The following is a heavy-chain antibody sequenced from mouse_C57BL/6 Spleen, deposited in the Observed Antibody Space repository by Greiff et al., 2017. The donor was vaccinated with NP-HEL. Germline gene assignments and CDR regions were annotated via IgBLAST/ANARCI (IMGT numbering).Heavy chain of an antibody. CDR2: IDPETGGT. Sequence: VQLQQSGAELVRPGASVTLSCKASGYTFTDYEMHWVKQTPVHGLEWIGAIDPETGGTAYNQKFKGKAILTADKSSSTAYMELRSLTSEDSAVYYCTRSYSNPFAMDYWGQGTSVTVSS. V-gene: IGHV1-15*01. CDR3: TRSYSNPFAMDY. J-gene: IGHJ4*01. D-gene: IGHD2-5*01. CDR1: GYTFTDYE.